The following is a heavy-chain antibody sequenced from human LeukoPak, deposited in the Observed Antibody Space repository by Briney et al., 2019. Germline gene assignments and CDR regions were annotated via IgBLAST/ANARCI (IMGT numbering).Heavy chain of an antibody. CDR2: ISSSGSTI. V-gene: IGHV3-48*03. D-gene: IGHD4-17*01. J-gene: IGHJ4*02. CDR1: GFTFSSDE. Sequence: SGGSLRLSCAASGFTFSSDEMNWVRQPPGKGLEWVSYISSSGSTIYYADSVKGRFTISRDNAKNSLYLQMNSLRAEDTAVYYCARGGGLRRTFDYWGQGTLVTVSS. CDR3: ARGGGLRRTFDY.